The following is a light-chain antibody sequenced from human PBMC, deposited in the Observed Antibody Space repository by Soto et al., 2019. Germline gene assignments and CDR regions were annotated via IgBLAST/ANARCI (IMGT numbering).Light chain of an antibody. Sequence: DIRMTQSPSSLSASVGDRVTITCRAGQTISTYLNWYQHKPGKAPKLLIYAASSLQSGVPSRFSGSGSGTDFTLTINSLQPEDFATYYCQQSYSTPRTFGQGTKLEIK. J-gene: IGKJ2*01. CDR3: QQSYSTPRT. CDR2: AAS. V-gene: IGKV1-39*01. CDR1: QTISTY.